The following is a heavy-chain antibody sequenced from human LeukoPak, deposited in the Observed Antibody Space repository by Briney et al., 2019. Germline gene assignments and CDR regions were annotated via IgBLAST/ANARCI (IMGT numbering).Heavy chain of an antibody. CDR3: AKIGWDDAFDI. V-gene: IGHV3-74*01. CDR2: INTDGSYT. CDR1: GFTFSSYW. J-gene: IGHJ3*02. D-gene: IGHD6-19*01. Sequence: GGSLRLSCAASGFTFSSYWMHWVRQAPGKGLVWVSHINTDGSYTRYADSVKGRFTIARDNAKSTLYLQMNSLRVDDTAVYYCAKIGWDDAFDIWGQGTMVTVSS.